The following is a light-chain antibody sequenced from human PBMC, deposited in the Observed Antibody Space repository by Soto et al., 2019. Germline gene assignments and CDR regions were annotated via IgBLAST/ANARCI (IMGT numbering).Light chain of an antibody. CDR2: DVN. V-gene: IGLV2-8*01. J-gene: IGLJ1*01. CDR3: VSFAGGTYV. CDR1: SSDVGAYIF. Sequence: QCALTQPPPASGSPGQSVTISCTGTSSDVGAYIFVSWYQQHPGKAPKLMVYDVNRRPPGVPDRFFGSKSGNTASLTVSGLQAEDEADYYCVSFAGGTYVFGTGTKVTVL.